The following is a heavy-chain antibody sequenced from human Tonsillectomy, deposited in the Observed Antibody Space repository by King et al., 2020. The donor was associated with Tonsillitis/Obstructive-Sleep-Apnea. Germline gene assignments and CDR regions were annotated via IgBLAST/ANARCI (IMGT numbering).Heavy chain of an antibody. V-gene: IGHV1-18*01. CDR3: ARDYSDSSGYYHGYFQH. CDR2: SRPNNGDT. J-gene: IGHJ1*01. D-gene: IGHD3-22*01. CDR1: GYTFTSYD. Sequence: VQLVESGAEVKKPGASVKVSCKASGYTFTSYDITWVRQAPGQGLEWMGWSRPNNGDTNYAQKLQGRVTMTSDTSTSTAYMELRSLRSDDTAVYYCARDYSDSSGYYHGYFQHWGQGTLVTVSS.